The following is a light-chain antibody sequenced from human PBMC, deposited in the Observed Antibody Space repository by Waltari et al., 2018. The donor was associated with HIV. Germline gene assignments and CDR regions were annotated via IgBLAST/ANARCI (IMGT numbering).Light chain of an antibody. CDR1: NLGSKS. J-gene: IGLJ3*02. CDR3: QVRESANEHPRV. CDR2: GGS. V-gene: IGLV3-21*02. Sequence: SYVLTQPPSVSVAPGQTARIACGGSNLGSKSVHWYQQRPGQAPVLVVYGGSGRPSWIPGRFSGASSGDMATLTIGRAEAGDEADYYCQVRESANEHPRVFGGGTKETVL.